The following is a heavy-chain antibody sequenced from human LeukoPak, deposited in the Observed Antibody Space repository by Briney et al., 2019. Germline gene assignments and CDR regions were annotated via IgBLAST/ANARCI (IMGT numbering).Heavy chain of an antibody. CDR3: ARGIIGYYDSSGTPNWFDP. CDR1: GYTFTSYG. CDR2: ISAYNGNT. D-gene: IGHD3-22*01. J-gene: IGHJ5*02. Sequence: ASVKVSCKASGYTFTSYGISWVRQAPGQGLEWMGWISAYNGNTNYAQKLQGRVTITRNTSISTAYMELSSLRSEDTAVYYCARGIIGYYDSSGTPNWFDPWGQGTLVTVSS. V-gene: IGHV1-18*01.